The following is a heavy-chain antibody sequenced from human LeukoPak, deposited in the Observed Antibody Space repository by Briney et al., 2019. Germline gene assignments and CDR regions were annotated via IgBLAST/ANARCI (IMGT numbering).Heavy chain of an antibody. CDR3: ARDPEVLMVYASPAGWFDP. D-gene: IGHD2-8*01. CDR1: GFTFSSYG. V-gene: IGHV3-33*01. Sequence: GGSLRLSCAASGFTFSSYGMHWVRQAPGKGLEWVAVIWYDGSNKYYADSVKGRFTISRDNSKNTLYLQMNSLRAEDTAVYYCARDPEVLMVYASPAGWFDPWGQGTLVTVSS. CDR2: IWYDGSNK. J-gene: IGHJ5*02.